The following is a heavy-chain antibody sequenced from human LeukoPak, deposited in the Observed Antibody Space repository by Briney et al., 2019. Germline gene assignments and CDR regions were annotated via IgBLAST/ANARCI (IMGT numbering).Heavy chain of an antibody. Sequence: KSSETLSLTCTVSGGSISSSSYYWGWIRQPPGKGLEWIGSIYYSGSTYYNPSLKSRVTISVDTSKNQFSLKLSSVTAADSAVYYCADYSGNYPHAFDIWGQGTMVTVSS. CDR3: ADYSGNYPHAFDI. D-gene: IGHD1-26*01. V-gene: IGHV4-39*01. CDR1: GGSISSSSYY. CDR2: IYYSGST. J-gene: IGHJ3*02.